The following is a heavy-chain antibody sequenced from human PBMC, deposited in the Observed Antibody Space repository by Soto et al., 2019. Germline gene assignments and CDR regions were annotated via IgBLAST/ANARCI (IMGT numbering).Heavy chain of an antibody. J-gene: IGHJ4*02. V-gene: IGHV3-23*01. D-gene: IGHD6-13*01. CDR2: ISGSGGNT. CDR1: GFTFASYA. CDR3: AKGLSIAAAGTFDY. Sequence: GGSLRLSCAASGFTFASYAMSWVRQAPGKGLEWVSGISGSGGNTYNADSVKGRFTISRDNSKNTLYLDMISLRAEDTAVYYCAKGLSIAAAGTFDYWGQGTLVTVSS.